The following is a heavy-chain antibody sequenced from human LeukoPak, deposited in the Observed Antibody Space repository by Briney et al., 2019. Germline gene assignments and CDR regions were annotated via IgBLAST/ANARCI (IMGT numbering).Heavy chain of an antibody. CDR2: INHSGST. J-gene: IGHJ5*02. Sequence: KPSETLSLTCAVYGGSFSGYYWSWIRQPPGKGLEWIGEINHSGSTNYNPSLKSRVTISVDTSKNQFSLKLSSVTAADTAVYYCARDPPGGWFDPWGQGTLVTVSS. CDR1: GGSFSGYY. V-gene: IGHV4-34*01. D-gene: IGHD1-14*01. CDR3: ARDPPGGWFDP.